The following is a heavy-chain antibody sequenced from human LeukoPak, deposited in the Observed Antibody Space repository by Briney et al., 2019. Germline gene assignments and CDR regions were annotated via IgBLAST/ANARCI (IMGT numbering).Heavy chain of an antibody. J-gene: IGHJ6*03. CDR2: INHSGST. V-gene: IGHV4-34*01. D-gene: IGHD6-13*01. Sequence: SETLSLTCAVYGGSFSGYYWSWIRQPPGKGLEWIGEINHSGSTNYNPSLKSRVTISVDTSKNQFSLKLSSVTAADTAVYYCARARSSWGQIYYYYMDVWGKGTTVTVSS. CDR1: GGSFSGYY. CDR3: ARARSSWGQIYYYYMDV.